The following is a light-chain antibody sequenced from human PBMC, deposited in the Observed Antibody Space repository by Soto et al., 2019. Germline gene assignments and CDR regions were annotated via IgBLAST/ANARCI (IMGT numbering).Light chain of an antibody. CDR3: SSYTSSNVVI. V-gene: IGLV2-14*01. CDR1: SSDVGGYNY. CDR2: DVS. Sequence: QSALTQPASVSGSPGQSITISCTGSSSDVGGYNYVSWYQQHPGKAPKLMIYDVSNRPSGVSNRFSGSKSGNTASLTISGLQAGDGADYYCSSYTSSNVVIFGGGTKLTVL. J-gene: IGLJ2*01.